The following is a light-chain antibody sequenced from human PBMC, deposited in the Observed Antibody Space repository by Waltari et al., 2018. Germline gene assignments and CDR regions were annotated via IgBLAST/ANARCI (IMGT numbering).Light chain of an antibody. V-gene: IGKV4-1*01. CDR3: QQYYSTPT. CDR2: WAS. Sequence: DIVMTQSPDSLAVSLGGRATINCKSSQSVLYSSNNKNYLAWYQQKPGQPPKLFIYWASTRESGVPDRFSGSGSGTDFTLTISSLQAEDVAVYYCQQYYSTPTFGPGTTVDIK. J-gene: IGKJ3*01. CDR1: QSVLYSSNNKNY.